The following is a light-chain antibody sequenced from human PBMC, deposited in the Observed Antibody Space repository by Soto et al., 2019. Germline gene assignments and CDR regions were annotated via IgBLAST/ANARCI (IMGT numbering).Light chain of an antibody. CDR2: AAS. V-gene: IGKV3-20*01. CDR3: HQYGTSPQT. CDR1: QSVTSSY. J-gene: IGKJ1*01. Sequence: EIVLTQSPGTLSLSPGERATLSCRAIQSVTSSYLAWYQQKPGQAPRLLIYAASSRASAIPDRFSGSGSGTDFTLTISRLEPEDFAVYYCHQYGTSPQTFGQGTKVDIK.